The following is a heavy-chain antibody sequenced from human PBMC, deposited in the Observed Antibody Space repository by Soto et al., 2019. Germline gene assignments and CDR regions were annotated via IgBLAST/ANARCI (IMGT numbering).Heavy chain of an antibody. CDR1: GGTFSSYA. J-gene: IGHJ6*02. D-gene: IGHD6-13*01. Sequence: ASVKVSCKASGGTFSSYAISWVRQAPGQGLEWMGGIIPIFGTANYAQKFQGRVTITADESTSTAYMELSSLRSEDTAVYYCARHPGGIAAAGYGYYYYYGMDVWGQGTTVTVSS. V-gene: IGHV1-69*13. CDR2: IIPIFGTA. CDR3: ARHPGGIAAAGYGYYYYYGMDV.